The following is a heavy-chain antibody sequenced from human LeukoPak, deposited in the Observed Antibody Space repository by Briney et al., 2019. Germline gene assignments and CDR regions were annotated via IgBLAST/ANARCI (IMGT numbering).Heavy chain of an antibody. CDR1: GFTFSSYW. Sequence: GGSLRLSCAASGFTFSSYWMHWVRQVPGNGLVWVSRIKSDGSSTTYADSVKGRFTISRDNAKNSLYLQMNSLRAEDTAVYYCARDEYCSGGSCYSDYYYGMDVWGQGTTVTVSS. V-gene: IGHV3-74*01. D-gene: IGHD2-15*01. CDR2: IKSDGSST. J-gene: IGHJ6*02. CDR3: ARDEYCSGGSCYSDYYYGMDV.